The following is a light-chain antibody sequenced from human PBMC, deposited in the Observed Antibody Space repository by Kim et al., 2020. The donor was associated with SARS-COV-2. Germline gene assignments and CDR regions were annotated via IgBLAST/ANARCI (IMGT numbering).Light chain of an antibody. CDR1: QSINSC. CDR3: QQSNTNPWT. V-gene: IGKV1-5*03. CDR2: AAS. Sequence: DIQMTQSPSTLSASVGDRVTITCRATQSINSCLAWYQQKSGKAPKLLIHAASTLESGVPSRFSGSESGTEFTLTISSLQPDDFATYYCQQSNTNPWTFGQGTKVDIK. J-gene: IGKJ1*01.